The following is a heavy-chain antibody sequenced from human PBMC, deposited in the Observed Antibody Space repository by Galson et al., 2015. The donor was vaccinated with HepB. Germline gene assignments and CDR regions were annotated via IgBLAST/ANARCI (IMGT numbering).Heavy chain of an antibody. D-gene: IGHD2-15*01. J-gene: IGHJ4*02. V-gene: IGHV5-51*01. CDR1: GYSFTSYW. CDR3: ARAYDCSGGSCYLSY. Sequence: QSGAEVKKPGESLKISCKGSGYSFTSYWIGWVRQMPGKGLEWMGIIYPGDSDTRYSPSFQGQVTISADKSISTAYLQWSSLKASDTAMYYCARAYDCSGGSCYLSYWGQGTLVTVSP. CDR2: IYPGDSDT.